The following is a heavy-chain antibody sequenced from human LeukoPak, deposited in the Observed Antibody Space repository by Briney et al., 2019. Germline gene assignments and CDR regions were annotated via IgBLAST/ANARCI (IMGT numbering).Heavy chain of an antibody. D-gene: IGHD4-17*01. J-gene: IGHJ4*02. V-gene: IGHV1-18*01. CDR1: GYTFTSYV. CDR2: ISTYNGNT. Sequence: ASVKVSCKASGYTFTSYVSWVRQAPGQGLEWMGWISTYNGNTDYAQKLQGRVTMTTDTSTSTAYMELRSLRSDDTAVYYCARITQTDYDFDYWGQGTLVIVSS. CDR3: ARITQTDYDFDY.